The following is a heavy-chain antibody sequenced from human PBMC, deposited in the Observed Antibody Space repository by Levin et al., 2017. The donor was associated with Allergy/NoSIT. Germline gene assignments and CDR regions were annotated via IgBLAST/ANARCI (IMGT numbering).Heavy chain of an antibody. CDR1: GYTFTSYG. Sequence: GESLKISCKASGYTFTSYGISWVRQAPGQGLEWMGWISAYNGNTNYAQKLQGRVTMTTDTSTSTAYMELRSLRSDDTAVYYCARDKRGYYDDSSGTVDYWGQGTLVTVSS. V-gene: IGHV1-18*01. D-gene: IGHD3-22*01. CDR2: ISAYNGNT. J-gene: IGHJ4*02. CDR3: ARDKRGYYDDSSGTVDY.